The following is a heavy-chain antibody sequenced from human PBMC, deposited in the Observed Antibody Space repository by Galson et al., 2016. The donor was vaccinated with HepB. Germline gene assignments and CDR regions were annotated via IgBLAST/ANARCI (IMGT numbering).Heavy chain of an antibody. D-gene: IGHD2-15*01. V-gene: IGHV1-18*01. CDR2: ISAYDGHT. J-gene: IGHJ4*02. CDR1: SYTFTSRG. Sequence: SVKVSCKASSYTFTSRGISWVRQAPGQGLEWMGWISAYDGHTNYGQKLQDRLTMTTDTSTSTAYKELRNMRSDDTAVYYCARDQAPLPGDYWGQGTLVTVSS. CDR3: ARDQAPLPGDY.